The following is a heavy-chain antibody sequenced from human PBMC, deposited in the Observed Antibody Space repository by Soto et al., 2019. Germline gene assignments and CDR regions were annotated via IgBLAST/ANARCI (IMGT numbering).Heavy chain of an antibody. CDR2: ISAYNGNT. V-gene: IGHV1-18*01. CDR1: GYTFTSYG. D-gene: IGHD3-3*01. CDR3: AREGEITIFGVVIRYFDY. Sequence: ASVKVSCKASGYTFTSYGISWVRQAPGQGLEWMGWISAYNGNTNYAQKLQGRVTMTTDTSTSTAYMELRSLRSDDTAVYYCAREGEITIFGVVIRYFDYWGQGTLVTVSS. J-gene: IGHJ4*02.